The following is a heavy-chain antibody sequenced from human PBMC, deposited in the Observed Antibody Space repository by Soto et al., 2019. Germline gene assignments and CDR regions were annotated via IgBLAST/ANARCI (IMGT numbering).Heavy chain of an antibody. J-gene: IGHJ6*02. D-gene: IGHD2-8*01. V-gene: IGHV3-33*01. CDR2: IWYDGNTK. CDR3: AREGGVSTIYGLDV. CDR1: GFTFNKYG. Sequence: QVVLVESGGGVVQPGRSLRLSCDASGFTFNKYGFHWVRQAPGQGLEWVALIWYDGNTKYYADSVKGRFTISRVNSGNTVYLQMNSLRAGDTAVYFCAREGGVSTIYGLDVWGQGTTVIVSS.